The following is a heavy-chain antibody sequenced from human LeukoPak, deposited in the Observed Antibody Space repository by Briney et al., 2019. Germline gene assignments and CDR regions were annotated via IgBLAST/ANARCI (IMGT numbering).Heavy chain of an antibody. J-gene: IGHJ4*02. CDR1: GFTFSSNA. D-gene: IGHD3-3*01. V-gene: IGHV3-23*01. CDR2: ISGSGGST. CDR3: AKDLNGTRRITIFGVVLFDY. Sequence: GGSLRLSCAASGFTFSSNAMSWVRQAPGKGLEWVSAISGSGGSTYYADSVKGRFTISRDNSKNTLYLQMNSLRAEDTAVYYCAKDLNGTRRITIFGVVLFDYWGQGTLVTVSS.